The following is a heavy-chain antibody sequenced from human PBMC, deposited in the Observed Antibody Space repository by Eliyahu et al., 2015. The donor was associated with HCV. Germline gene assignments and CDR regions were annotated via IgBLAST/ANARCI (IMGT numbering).Heavy chain of an antibody. Sequence: QLQLQESGPGLVKPSETLSLTCTVPGDSISSSGYYWGWIRQPPGKELEWIGTIYFSGTTYYNPSLKSRVTISALTSKNQVSLRLSSVTAADTAVYYCVRHGVAADPTNFFDFWGQGTL. V-gene: IGHV4-39*01. CDR2: IYFSGTT. D-gene: IGHD2-2*01. CDR1: GDSISSSGYY. CDR3: VRHGVAADPTNFFDF. J-gene: IGHJ4*02.